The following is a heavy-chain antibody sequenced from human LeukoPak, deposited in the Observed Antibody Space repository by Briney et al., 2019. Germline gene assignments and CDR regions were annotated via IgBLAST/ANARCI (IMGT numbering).Heavy chain of an antibody. V-gene: IGHV3-23*01. D-gene: IGHD3-10*01. J-gene: IGHJ4*02. CDR3: AKDSVGYLWFGESPYFDY. CDR1: GFTFSTYA. CDR2: ISGRGDST. Sequence: GGSLRLSCAASGFTFSTYAMSWVRQAPGKGLEWVSVISGRGDSTYYADSVKGRFTISRDNSKNTLYLQMNSLRAEDTAVYYCAKDSVGYLWFGESPYFDYWGQGTLVTVSS.